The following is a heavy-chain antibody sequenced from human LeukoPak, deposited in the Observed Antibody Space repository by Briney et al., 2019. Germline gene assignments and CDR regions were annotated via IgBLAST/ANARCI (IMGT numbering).Heavy chain of an antibody. Sequence: SETLSLTCTASGGSISSYYWSWIRQPPGKGLEWIGYIYYSGSTNYNPSLKSRVTISVDTSKSQFSLKLSSVTAADTAVYYCARDSRSLGIDYFDYWGQGTLVTVSS. CDR1: GGSISSYY. J-gene: IGHJ4*02. D-gene: IGHD7-27*01. CDR3: ARDSRSLGIDYFDY. CDR2: IYYSGST. V-gene: IGHV4-59*01.